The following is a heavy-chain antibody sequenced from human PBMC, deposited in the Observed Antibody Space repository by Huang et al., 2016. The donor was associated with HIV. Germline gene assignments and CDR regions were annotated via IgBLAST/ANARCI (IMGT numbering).Heavy chain of an antibody. CDR2: ISYDGRNK. V-gene: IGHV3-30*04. CDR1: RLTFSNYA. J-gene: IGHJ6*03. D-gene: IGHD5-12*01. Sequence: QVQLVESGGGVVQPGRSLRLSCAASRLTFSNYALHWVRQGPGNGLEWVLVISYDGRNKYYADSVKGRFTISRDNSKNTLYLQMNSLRAEDTAVYYCARDLWLRDLYYYYYMDVWGKGTTVTVSS. CDR3: ARDLWLRDLYYYYYMDV.